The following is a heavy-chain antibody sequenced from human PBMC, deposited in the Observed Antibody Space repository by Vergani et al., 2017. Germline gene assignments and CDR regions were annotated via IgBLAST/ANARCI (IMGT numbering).Heavy chain of an antibody. Sequence: QVQLVQSGAEVKKPGASVKVSCKASGYTFTSYYMHWVRQAPGQGLEWMGIINPSGGSTSYAQKFQGRVTMTRDTSTSTVYMELSSLRSEDTAVYYCARDKVVTDDYCDYLSSYYYYGMDVWGQGTTVTVSS. D-gene: IGHD4-17*01. CDR3: ARDKVVTDDYCDYLSSYYYYGMDV. J-gene: IGHJ6*02. V-gene: IGHV1-46*01. CDR2: INPSGGST. CDR1: GYTFTSYY.